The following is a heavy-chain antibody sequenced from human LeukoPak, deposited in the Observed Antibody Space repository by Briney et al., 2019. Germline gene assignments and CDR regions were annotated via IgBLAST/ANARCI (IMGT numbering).Heavy chain of an antibody. CDR2: ISGSGSST. CDR3: AKGEQYDFWSRYTLEYFDV. CDR1: GFTFSSYA. J-gene: IGHJ4*02. D-gene: IGHD3-3*01. Sequence: GGSLRLSCAASGFTFSSYAMNWVRQAPGKGLEWVSFISGSGSSTHYADSVKGRFTISRDNSNNTLYLQINSLRADDTAAYYCAKGEQYDFWSRYTLEYFDVWGKGTLVTVST. V-gene: IGHV3-23*01.